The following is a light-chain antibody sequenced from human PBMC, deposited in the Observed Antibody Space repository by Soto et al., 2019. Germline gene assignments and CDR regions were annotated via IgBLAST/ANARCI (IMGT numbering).Light chain of an antibody. J-gene: IGKJ1*01. CDR3: QQFYNTPLT. V-gene: IGKV1-39*01. CDR2: AAS. CDR1: QSISNY. Sequence: DIQMTQSSSSLSASVLYRVTITCRASQSISNYLNWYQQKPGKAPNLLIHAASSLQSGVPPRFSGSGSGTDFTLTISSLQPEDVAVYYCQQFYNTPLTFGQGTKV.